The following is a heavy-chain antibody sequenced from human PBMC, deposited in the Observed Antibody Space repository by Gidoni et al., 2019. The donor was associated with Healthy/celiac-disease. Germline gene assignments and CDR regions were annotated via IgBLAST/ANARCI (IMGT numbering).Heavy chain of an antibody. CDR2: IYSGGST. J-gene: IGHJ4*02. CDR3: ARARYDFWSGYSY. CDR1: GFTVSSNY. Sequence: EVQLVETGGGLIQPGGSLRLSCAASGFTVSSNYMSWVRQAPGKGLEWVSVIYSGGSTYYADSVKGRFTISRDNSKNTLYLQMNSLRAEDTAVYYCARARYDFWSGYSYWGQGTLVTVSS. V-gene: IGHV3-53*02. D-gene: IGHD3-3*01.